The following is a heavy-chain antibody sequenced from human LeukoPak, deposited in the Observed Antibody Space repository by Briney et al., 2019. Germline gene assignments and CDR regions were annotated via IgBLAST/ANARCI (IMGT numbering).Heavy chain of an antibody. V-gene: IGHV4-39*07. CDR2: IYYSGST. CDR3: ARRIVGPRGGTWFDP. CDR1: GDSISNRRYY. D-gene: IGHD1-26*01. J-gene: IGHJ5*02. Sequence: SETLSLTCTVSGDSISNRRYYWGWIRQPPGKGLEWIGSIYYSGSTYYNPSLKSRVTISVDTSKNQFSLKLSSVTAADTAVYYCARRIVGPRGGTWFDPWGQGTLVTVSS.